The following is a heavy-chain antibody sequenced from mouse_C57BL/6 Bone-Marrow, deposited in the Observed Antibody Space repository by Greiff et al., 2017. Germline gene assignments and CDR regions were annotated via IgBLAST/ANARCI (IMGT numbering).Heavy chain of an antibody. V-gene: IGHV5-6*01. J-gene: IGHJ4*01. CDR2: ISSGGSYT. Sequence: EVQLQESGGDLVKPGGSLKLSCAASGFTFSSYGMSWVRQTPDKRLEWVATISSGGSYTYYPDSVKGRFTISRDNAKNTLYLQMSSLKSEDTAMDDCARITAVVGRMDYWGQGTSVTVSA. D-gene: IGHD1-1*01. CDR3: ARITAVVGRMDY. CDR1: GFTFSSYG.